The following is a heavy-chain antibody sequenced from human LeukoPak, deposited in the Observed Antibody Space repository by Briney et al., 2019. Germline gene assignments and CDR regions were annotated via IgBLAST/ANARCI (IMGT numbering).Heavy chain of an antibody. J-gene: IGHJ6*02. CDR1: GDSVSSNSAA. D-gene: IGHD3-22*01. CDR3: ARALGATYYYDSSGGGGMDV. V-gene: IGHV6-1*01. CDR2: TYYRSKWYN. Sequence: SQTLSLTCAISGDSVSSNSAAWNWIRQSPSRGLEWLGRTYYRSKWYNDYAVSVKSRITINPVTSKNQFSLQLNSVTPEDTAVYYCARALGATYYYDSSGGGGMDVWGQGTTVTVSS.